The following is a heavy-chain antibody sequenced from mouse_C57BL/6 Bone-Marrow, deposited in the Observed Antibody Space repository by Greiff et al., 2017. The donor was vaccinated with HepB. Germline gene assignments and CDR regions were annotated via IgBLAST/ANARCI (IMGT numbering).Heavy chain of an antibody. CDR3: ARVTTVVPMDY. D-gene: IGHD1-1*01. J-gene: IGHJ4*01. CDR1: GYTFTSYW. Sequence: QVQLQQPGAELVMPGASVKLSCKASGYTFTSYWMHWVKQRPGQGLEWIGEIDPSDSYTNYNQKFKGKSTLTVDKSSSTAYMQLSSLTSEDSAVYYCARVTTVVPMDYWGQGTSVTVSS. CDR2: IDPSDSYT. V-gene: IGHV1-69*01.